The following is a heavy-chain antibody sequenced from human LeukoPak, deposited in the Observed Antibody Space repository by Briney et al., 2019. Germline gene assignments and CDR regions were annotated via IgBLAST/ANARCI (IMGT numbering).Heavy chain of an antibody. CDR2: INHSGST. V-gene: IGHV4-34*01. J-gene: IGHJ4*02. D-gene: IGHD2-15*01. CDR3: ARHPSRLYCSGGSCPYYFDY. Sequence: SETLSLTCAVYGGSFSGYYWSWIRQPPGKGLEWIGEINHSGSTNYNPSLKSRVTISVDTSKNQFSLKLSSVTAADTAVCYCARHPSRLYCSGGSCPYYFDYWGQGTLVTVSS. CDR1: GGSFSGYY.